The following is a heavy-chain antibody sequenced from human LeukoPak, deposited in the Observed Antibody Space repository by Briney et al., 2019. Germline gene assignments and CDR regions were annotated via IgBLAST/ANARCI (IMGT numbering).Heavy chain of an antibody. CDR1: GFTFSNAW. Sequence: GGSLRLSCAASGFTFSNAWMSWVRQAPGKGLEWVGRIKSKTDGGTTDYAAPVKGRFTISRDDSKNTLYLQMNSLKSEDTAVYYGTTDDGGSEFDYWGQGTLVTVSS. D-gene: IGHD1-26*01. J-gene: IGHJ4*02. CDR3: TTDDGGSEFDY. V-gene: IGHV3-15*01. CDR2: IKSKTDGGTT.